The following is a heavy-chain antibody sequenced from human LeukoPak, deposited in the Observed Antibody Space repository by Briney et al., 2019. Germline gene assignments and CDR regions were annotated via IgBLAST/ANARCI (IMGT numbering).Heavy chain of an antibody. CDR3: ARDPNTMVRGVSYGMDV. V-gene: IGHV1-46*01. Sequence: GASVKVSCKASGYTFTSYYMHWVRQAPGQGLEWMGIINPSGGSTSYAQKFQGRVTMTRDTSTSTVYMELSSLRSEDTAVYYCARDPNTMVRGVSYGMDVWGQGTTVTVSS. CDR1: GYTFTSYY. CDR2: INPSGGST. J-gene: IGHJ6*02. D-gene: IGHD3-10*01.